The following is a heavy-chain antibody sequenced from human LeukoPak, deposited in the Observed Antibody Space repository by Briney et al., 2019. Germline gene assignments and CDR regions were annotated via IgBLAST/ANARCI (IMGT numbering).Heavy chain of an antibody. J-gene: IGHJ4*02. D-gene: IGHD6-19*01. V-gene: IGHV3-30*04. CDR3: AREGGSGWSFDY. CDR1: GFTSSSYA. Sequence: GGSLRLSCAASGFTSSSYAMHWVRQAPGKGLEWVAVISYDGSNKYYADSVKGRFTISRDNSKNTLYLQMNSLRAEDTAVYYCAREGGSGWSFDYWGQGTLVTVSS. CDR2: ISYDGSNK.